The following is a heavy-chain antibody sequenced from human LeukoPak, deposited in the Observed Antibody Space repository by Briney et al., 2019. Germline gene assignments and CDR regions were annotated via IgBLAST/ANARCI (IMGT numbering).Heavy chain of an antibody. Sequence: GGSLRLSCAASGFTFSSYSMNWVRQAPGKGLEWVSSISSSSSYIYYADSVKGRSTISRDNAKNSLYLQMNSLRAEDTAVYYCATSKEGTVVTNPLGYWGQGTLVTVSS. J-gene: IGHJ4*02. CDR2: ISSSSSYI. CDR3: ATSKEGTVVTNPLGY. D-gene: IGHD4-23*01. CDR1: GFTFSSYS. V-gene: IGHV3-21*01.